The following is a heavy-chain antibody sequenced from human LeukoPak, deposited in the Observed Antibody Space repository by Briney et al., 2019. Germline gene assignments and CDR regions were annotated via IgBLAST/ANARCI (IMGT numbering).Heavy chain of an antibody. J-gene: IGHJ4*02. V-gene: IGHV4-61*01. CDR3: ARETGYFDY. CDR2: IYYSGGT. CDR1: GGSISSSSYY. D-gene: IGHD3-10*01. Sequence: SETLSLTCTVSGGSISSSSYYWSWIRQPPGKGLEWIGYIYYSGGTNYNPSLKSRVTISVDTSKNQFSLKLSSVTAADAAVYYCARETGYFDYWGQGTLVTVSS.